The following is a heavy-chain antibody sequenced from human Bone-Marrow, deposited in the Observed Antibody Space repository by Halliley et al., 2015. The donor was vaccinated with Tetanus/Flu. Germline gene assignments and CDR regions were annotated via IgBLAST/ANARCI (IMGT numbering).Heavy chain of an antibody. CDR1: GGTFSSDN. CDR3: ARLLYDYGDN. J-gene: IGHJ4*02. D-gene: IGHD3-16*01. CDR2: IIPLFGTA. Sequence: QLVQSGAEVKKPGSSVKVSCKVSGGTFSSDNLNWVRQAPGQGLEWMGKIIPLFGTADYAQKFQGRVTIPADESTTTVYMELTSLRSEDTAVYYCARLLYDYGDNWGQGTLVTVSS. V-gene: IGHV1-69*18.